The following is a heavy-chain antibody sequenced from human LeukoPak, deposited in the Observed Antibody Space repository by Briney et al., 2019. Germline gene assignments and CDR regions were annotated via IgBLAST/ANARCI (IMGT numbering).Heavy chain of an antibody. J-gene: IGHJ3*02. CDR2: ISSSSTTI. CDR1: GFTFSSYS. CDR3: ATHELKDAFDI. Sequence: GGSLRLSCAASGFTFSSYSMNWVRQAPGKGLEWVSYISSSSTTIYYADSVKGRFTISRDNAKNPLYLQMNSLRAEDTAVYYCATHELKDAFDIWGQGTMVTVSS. D-gene: IGHD3-10*01. V-gene: IGHV3-48*01.